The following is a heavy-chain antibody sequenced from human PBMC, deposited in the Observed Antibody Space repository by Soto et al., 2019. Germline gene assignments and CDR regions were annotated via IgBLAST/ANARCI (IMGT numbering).Heavy chain of an antibody. J-gene: IGHJ4*02. CDR3: ARAEDFAY. V-gene: IGHV3-33*01. Sequence: QVQLVESGGGVVQPGRSLRLSCAASGFTFSSYGMHWVRQAPGKGLEWVAVIWYDGSNKYYADSVKGRFTISRDNSNNTLYLQMNSLRDEDTAVYYCARAEDFAYWGQGTLVTVSS. CDR1: GFTFSSYG. CDR2: IWYDGSNK.